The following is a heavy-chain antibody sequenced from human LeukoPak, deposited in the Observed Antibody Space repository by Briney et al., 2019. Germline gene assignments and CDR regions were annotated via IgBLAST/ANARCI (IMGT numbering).Heavy chain of an antibody. CDR2: IYHSGST. CDR3: AKASVGARFFDP. V-gene: IGHV4-4*02. J-gene: IGHJ5*02. Sequence: SETLSLTCAVSGGSISSSNWWSWVRQPPGKGLEWFGEIYHSGSTNYNPSLKSRVTISVDKSKNQFSLKLSSVTAADTAVYYCAKASVGARFFDPWGQGTLVTVSS. CDR1: GGSISSSNW. D-gene: IGHD1-26*01.